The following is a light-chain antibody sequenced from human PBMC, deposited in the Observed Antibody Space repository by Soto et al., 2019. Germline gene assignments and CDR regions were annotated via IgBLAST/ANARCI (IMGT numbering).Light chain of an antibody. Sequence: EIVFTQSPCTLSLSPGERGTLSCRASQSVNCRLAWYQQKPGQSPTLLIHGVSNRASAAPYRFSGRGSGTDFTLVIDRVEPEDFAVYYCQQYGGSPITFGQGTRLEIK. CDR1: QSVNCR. CDR3: QQYGGSPIT. CDR2: GVS. J-gene: IGKJ5*01. V-gene: IGKV3-20*01.